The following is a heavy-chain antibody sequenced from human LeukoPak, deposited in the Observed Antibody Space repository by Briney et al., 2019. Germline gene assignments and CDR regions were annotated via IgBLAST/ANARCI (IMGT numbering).Heavy chain of an antibody. CDR3: ARVVVRDANNYKDY. D-gene: IGHD5-24*01. CDR2: VNPTSGGT. J-gene: IGHJ4*02. CDR1: GYTFTCYY. Sequence: ASVKVSCKASGYTFTCYYMHWVRQAPGQGLEWMGWVNPTSGGTNYAQKFQGRVTMTRDTSISTAYMELSRLRSDDTAVYYCARVVVRDANNYKDYWGQGTLVTVSS. V-gene: IGHV1-2*02.